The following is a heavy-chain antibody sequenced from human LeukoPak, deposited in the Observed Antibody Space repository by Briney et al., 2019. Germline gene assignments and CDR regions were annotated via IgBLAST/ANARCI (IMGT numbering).Heavy chain of an antibody. D-gene: IGHD1-1*01. CDR2: ISNSGSNT. V-gene: IGHV3-23*01. CDR3: ATTKSARRYFDY. J-gene: IGHJ4*02. Sequence: PGGSLRLSSTGSGFTFSSYPLSWVRQAPGKGLEWVSAISNSGSNTYYGNSVRGRFTISRDQSKNTLYLQMNTLRAEDRAVYYCATTKSARRYFDYWGQGTLVTVSS. CDR1: GFTFSSYP.